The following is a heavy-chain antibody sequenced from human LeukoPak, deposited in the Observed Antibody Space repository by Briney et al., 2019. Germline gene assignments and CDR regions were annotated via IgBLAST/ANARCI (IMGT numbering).Heavy chain of an antibody. CDR2: INPSGGST. D-gene: IGHD5-18*01. Sequence: ASVKVSCKASGYTFTGYYMHWVRQAPGQGLEWMGIINPSGGSTSYAQKFQGRVTMTRDMSTSTVYMELSSLRSEDTAVYYCARDDGGYSYANYYYYMDVWGKGTTVTVSS. J-gene: IGHJ6*03. V-gene: IGHV1-46*01. CDR3: ARDDGGYSYANYYYYMDV. CDR1: GYTFTGYY.